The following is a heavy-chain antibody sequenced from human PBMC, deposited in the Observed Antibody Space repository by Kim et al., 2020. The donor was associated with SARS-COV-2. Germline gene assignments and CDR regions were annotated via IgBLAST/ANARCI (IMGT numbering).Heavy chain of an antibody. V-gene: IGHV3-30*02. J-gene: IGHJ4*02. D-gene: IGHD3-16*01. Sequence: GKGRFSISRNNYKKQLYLQMNSLRAEDTAVYYCAKAGFGDGYVGGYYFDYWGQGTLVTVSS. CDR3: AKAGFGDGYVGGYYFDY.